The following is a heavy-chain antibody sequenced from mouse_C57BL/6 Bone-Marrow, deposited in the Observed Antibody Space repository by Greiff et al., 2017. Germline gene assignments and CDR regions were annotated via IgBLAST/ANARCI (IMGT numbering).Heavy chain of an antibody. V-gene: IGHV5-6*01. CDR3: ARLYYGSSLAWFAY. CDR2: ISSGGSYT. Sequence: EVMLVESGGDLVKPGGSLKLSCAASGFTFSSYGMSWVHQTPDKRLEWVATISSGGSYTYYPDSVKGRFTISRDNAKNTLYLQMSSLKSEDTAMYYCARLYYGSSLAWFAYWGQGTLVTVSA. CDR1: GFTFSSYG. D-gene: IGHD1-1*01. J-gene: IGHJ3*01.